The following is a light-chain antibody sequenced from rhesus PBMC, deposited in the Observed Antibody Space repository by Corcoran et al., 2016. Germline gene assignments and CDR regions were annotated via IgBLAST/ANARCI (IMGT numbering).Light chain of an antibody. CDR2: AAS. CDR1: QTISSY. CDR3: QQHNSHPWT. V-gene: IGKV1-44*01. Sequence: DIQMTQSPSSLSASVGDRVTITCRASQTISSYLAWYQQKPGKVPKLLIYAASSLESGVPLRFSGSGSGTEFTLTISSLQPEDFATYYCQQHNSHPWTFGQGTKVEIK. J-gene: IGKJ1*01.